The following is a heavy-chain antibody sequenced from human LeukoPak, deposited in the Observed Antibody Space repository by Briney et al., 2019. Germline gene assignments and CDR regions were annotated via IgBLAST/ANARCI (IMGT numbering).Heavy chain of an antibody. Sequence: SETLSLTCTVSGGSISSSSYYWGWLRQPPGKGLEWIGSIYYSGSTYYNPSLKSRVTISVDTSKNQFSLKLSSVTTADTAVYYCARHDVGGGHFDYWGQGTLVTVSS. D-gene: IGHD1-26*01. CDR2: IYYSGST. CDR3: ARHDVGGGHFDY. V-gene: IGHV4-39*01. J-gene: IGHJ4*02. CDR1: GGSISSSSYY.